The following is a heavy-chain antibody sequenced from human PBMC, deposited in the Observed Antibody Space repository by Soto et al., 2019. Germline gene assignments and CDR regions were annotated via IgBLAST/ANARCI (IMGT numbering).Heavy chain of an antibody. D-gene: IGHD3-3*01. J-gene: IGHJ3*02. CDR3: ARGYYDFWSGYSRLDAFDI. CDR2: ISAYNGNT. V-gene: IGHV1-18*01. CDR1: GYTFTSYG. Sequence: ASVKVSCKASGYTFTSYGISWVRQAPGQGLEWMGWISAYNGNTNYAQKLQGRVTMTTDTSTSTAYMELRSLRSDGTAVYYCARGYYDFWSGYSRLDAFDIWGQGTMVTVSS.